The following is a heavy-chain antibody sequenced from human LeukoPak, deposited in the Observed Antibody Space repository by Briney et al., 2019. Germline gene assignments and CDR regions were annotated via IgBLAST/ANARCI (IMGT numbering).Heavy chain of an antibody. CDR2: INTNTGNP. D-gene: IGHD5-18*01. V-gene: IGHV7-4-1*02. CDR1: GYTFTSYG. J-gene: IGHJ6*02. CDR3: ASTTFNGYGYDWYYYGMDV. Sequence: ASVKVSCKASGYTFTSYGISWVRQAPGQGLEWMGWINTNTGNPTYAQGFTGRFVFSLDTSVSTAYLQISSLKAEDTAVYYCASTTFNGYGYDWYYYGMDVWGQGTTVTVSS.